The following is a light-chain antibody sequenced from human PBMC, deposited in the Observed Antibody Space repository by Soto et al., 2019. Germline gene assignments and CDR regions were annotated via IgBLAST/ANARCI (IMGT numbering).Light chain of an antibody. Sequence: EIVMMQSPATLSVSPGERATLSCRASQSIATAVAWYQQRPGQAPRLLIYEASTRATGIPARFSGSGSGAEFTLTISSLQSEDIAVYHCQQCNRWPITFGQGTRLETK. J-gene: IGKJ5*01. CDR3: QQCNRWPIT. CDR1: QSIATA. CDR2: EAS. V-gene: IGKV3-15*01.